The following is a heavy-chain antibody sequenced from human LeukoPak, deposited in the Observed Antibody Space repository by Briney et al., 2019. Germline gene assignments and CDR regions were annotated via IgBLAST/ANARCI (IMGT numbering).Heavy chain of an antibody. CDR3: ARDRYMDV. V-gene: IGHV4-59*01. Sequence: PSETLSLTCTVSGGSISTYYWTWIRQPPGKGPEWIGHIYYNGATNYDPSLKSRVIISLDTSKNQFSLKLTSVTAADTAVYFCARDRYMDVWGKGTTVTVSS. CDR1: GGSISTYY. J-gene: IGHJ6*03. CDR2: IYYNGAT.